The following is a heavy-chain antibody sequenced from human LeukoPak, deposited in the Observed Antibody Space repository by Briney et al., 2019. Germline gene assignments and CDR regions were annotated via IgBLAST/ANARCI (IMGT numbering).Heavy chain of an antibody. D-gene: IGHD2/OR15-2a*01. CDR2: IYYSGNT. CDR3: ASVVARPTIYSGYYYGMDV. V-gene: IGHV4-59*08. J-gene: IGHJ6*02. CDR1: GDSISNYY. Sequence: TSETLSLTCTVSGDSISNYYWSWIRQPPGKGLEWIGYIYYSGNTNYNPSLESRVTISVDTSKNQFSLKLSFVTAADTAVYYCASVVARPTIYSGYYYGMDVWGQGTTVTVSS.